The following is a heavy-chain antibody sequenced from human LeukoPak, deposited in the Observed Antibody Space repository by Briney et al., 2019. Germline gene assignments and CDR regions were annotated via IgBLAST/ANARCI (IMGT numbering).Heavy chain of an antibody. CDR3: ATVLGITGTWGNNWFDP. V-gene: IGHV1-2*02. D-gene: IGHD1/OR15-1a*01. CDR1: GYTFTGYY. CDR2: INPDSGGT. Sequence: ASVKVSCKTSGYTFTGYYIQWVRQAPGQGLEWMGYINPDSGGTNYAQEFLGRVTMTRDTSISTAYMELNRLRSDDTAVYYCATVLGITGTWGNNWFDPWGQGTLVTVSS. J-gene: IGHJ5*02.